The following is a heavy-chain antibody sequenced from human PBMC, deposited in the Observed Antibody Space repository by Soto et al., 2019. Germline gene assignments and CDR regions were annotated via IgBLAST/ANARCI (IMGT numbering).Heavy chain of an antibody. V-gene: IGHV4-39*01. CDR2: FFIGGNT. CDR1: GGSISRTTSY. CDR3: ARLYIIAVGPDY. J-gene: IGHJ4*02. D-gene: IGHD6-19*01. Sequence: SETLSLTCSVSGGSITGGSISRTTSYWGWMRQPPGKGLEWIASFFIGGNTYYNPSLKSRVTTSVDTSKNQFSLKLSSVTAADTAVYYCARLYIIAVGPDYWGPGTLVTVSS.